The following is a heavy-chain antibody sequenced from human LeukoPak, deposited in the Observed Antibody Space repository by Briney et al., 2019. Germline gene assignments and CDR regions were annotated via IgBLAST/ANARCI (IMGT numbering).Heavy chain of an antibody. J-gene: IGHJ4*02. Sequence: RPGASLRLSCAASGFTFSSYAMTWVRQAPGKGLEWVSGISGGGGSTYHADSVKGRFTISRDNSKNTLFLQMNNLRAEDTAVYYCAKVHCGGWPGYFDYWGQGTLVTVSS. D-gene: IGHD2-21*01. CDR1: GFTFSSYA. V-gene: IGHV3-23*01. CDR2: ISGGGGST. CDR3: AKVHCGGWPGYFDY.